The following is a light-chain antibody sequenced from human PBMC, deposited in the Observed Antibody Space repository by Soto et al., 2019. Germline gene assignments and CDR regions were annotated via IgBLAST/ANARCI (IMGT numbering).Light chain of an antibody. V-gene: IGKV3D-15*01. J-gene: IGKJ4*01. CDR2: GAS. CDR3: QQYNSWPPLT. CDR1: QSVSSN. Sequence: EIVMTQSPATLSVSPGERATLSCRASQSVSSNLAWYQQKPGQAPRLLIYGASTRATGIPARFSGSGAGTEFPLTISSLQSEDFAVYFCQQYNSWPPLTFGGGTKVEIK.